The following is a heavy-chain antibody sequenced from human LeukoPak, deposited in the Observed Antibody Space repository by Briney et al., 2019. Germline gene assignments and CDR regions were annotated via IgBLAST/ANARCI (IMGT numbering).Heavy chain of an antibody. CDR1: GFTFSNYV. D-gene: IGHD2-15*01. CDR2: ISYDAKYK. V-gene: IGHV3-30*04. CDR3: ARGRVVPATRLDY. Sequence: PGRSLRLSCAASGFTFSNYVMHWVRQAPGKGLEWVAVISYDAKYKYYADSLKGRVTISRDNSNNTLYLQMNSLGSEDTAAYYCARGRVVPATRLDYWGRGTLVSVSS. J-gene: IGHJ4*02.